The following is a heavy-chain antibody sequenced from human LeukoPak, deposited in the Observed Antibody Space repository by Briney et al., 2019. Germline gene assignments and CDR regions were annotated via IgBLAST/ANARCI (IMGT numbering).Heavy chain of an antibody. CDR1: GYTFTSYY. V-gene: IGHV1-46*01. Sequence: ASVKVSCKASGYTFTSYYMHWMRQAPGQGLEWMGIINPSGGSTSYAQKFQGRVTMTRDTSTSTVYMELSSLRSEDTAVYYCARAGKASAADQKKIFDYWGQGTLVTVSS. J-gene: IGHJ4*02. CDR3: ARAGKASAADQKKIFDY. D-gene: IGHD6-13*01. CDR2: INPSGGST.